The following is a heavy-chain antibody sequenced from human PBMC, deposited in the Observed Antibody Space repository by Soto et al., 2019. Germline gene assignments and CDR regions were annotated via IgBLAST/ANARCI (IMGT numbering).Heavy chain of an antibody. CDR2: INHSGST. CDR1: GGSFSGYY. V-gene: IGHV4-34*01. J-gene: IGHJ6*02. Sequence: PSETLSLTCAVYGGSFSGYYWSWIRQPPGKGLEWIGEINHSGSTNYNPSLKSRVTISVDTSKNQFSLKLSSVTAADTAVYYCARKRAYYDFVRRYYYYYGMDVWGQGTTVTV. CDR3: ARKRAYYDFVRRYYYYYGMDV. D-gene: IGHD3-3*01.